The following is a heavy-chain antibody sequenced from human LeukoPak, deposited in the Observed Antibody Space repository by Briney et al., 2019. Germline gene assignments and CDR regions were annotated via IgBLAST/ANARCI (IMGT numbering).Heavy chain of an antibody. V-gene: IGHV1-8*01. CDR3: ARGGSIVVVPAAPSYYFDY. J-gene: IGHJ4*02. CDR2: MNPNSGNT. D-gene: IGHD2-2*01. Sequence: ASVKVSCKASGYTFTSYDINWVRQATGQGLEWMGWMNPNSGNTGYAQKFQGRVTMTTYTSISTAYMELSSLRSEDTAVYYCARGGSIVVVPAAPSYYFDYWGQGTLVTVSS. CDR1: GYTFTSYD.